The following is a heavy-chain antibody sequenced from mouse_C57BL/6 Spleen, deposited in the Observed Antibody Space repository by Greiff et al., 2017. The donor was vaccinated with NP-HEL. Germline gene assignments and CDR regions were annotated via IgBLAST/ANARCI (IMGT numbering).Heavy chain of an antibody. CDR2: IYPGSGST. D-gene: IGHD1-1*01. CDR3: ARPLYYYGSSGFAY. Sequence: QVQLQQPGAELVKPGASVKMSCKASGYTFTSYWITWVKQRPGQGLAWIGDIYPGSGSTNYNEQFKSQATLTVDTSSSTAYMQLSSLTSEDSAVYYWARPLYYYGSSGFAYWGQGTLVTVSA. CDR1: GYTFTSYW. J-gene: IGHJ3*01. V-gene: IGHV1-55*01.